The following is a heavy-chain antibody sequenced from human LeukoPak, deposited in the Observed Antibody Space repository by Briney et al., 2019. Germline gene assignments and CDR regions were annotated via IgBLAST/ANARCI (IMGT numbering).Heavy chain of an antibody. CDR1: GGSFSDYY. CDR3: TREYGFMTTVFHAFDI. CDR2: INHSGST. D-gene: IGHD4-17*01. V-gene: IGHV4-34*01. Sequence: SETLSLTCGVYGGSFSDYYWSWIRQPPGKGLEWIGEINHSGSTNYNSSLKSRVTISVDTSKNQFSLKLSSVTAADTAIYYCTREYGFMTTVFHAFDIWGQGTMVTVSS. J-gene: IGHJ3*02.